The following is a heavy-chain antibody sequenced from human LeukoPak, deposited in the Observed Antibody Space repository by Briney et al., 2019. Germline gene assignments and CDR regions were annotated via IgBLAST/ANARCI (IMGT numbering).Heavy chain of an antibody. Sequence: ASETLSLTCAVYGGSFSTYYWTWIRQPPGKGLEWIGEINHSGSTNYNPSLKSRVTISVDTSKNQFSLKVSSVTAADTAVYYCARAEGSSWYTRTWFDPWGQGTLVTVSS. CDR3: ARAEGSSWYTRTWFDP. D-gene: IGHD6-13*01. CDR2: INHSGST. CDR1: GGSFSTYY. J-gene: IGHJ5*02. V-gene: IGHV4-34*01.